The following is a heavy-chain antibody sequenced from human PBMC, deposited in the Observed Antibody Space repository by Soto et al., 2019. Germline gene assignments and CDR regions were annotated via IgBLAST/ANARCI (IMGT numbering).Heavy chain of an antibody. V-gene: IGHV3-23*01. CDR1: GFTFSSYA. Sequence: GSLRLSCAASGFTFSSYALSWGRQGTGQGLWWASTFSGSGVSTYYGDPVKGRGTISRDNSKSTLYLQMNSPRAHDTAVYYCAKDYSYDSPGYKRFDYWGQGTLVTVSS. D-gene: IGHD3-22*01. CDR3: AKDYSYDSPGYKRFDY. J-gene: IGHJ4*02. CDR2: FSGSGVST.